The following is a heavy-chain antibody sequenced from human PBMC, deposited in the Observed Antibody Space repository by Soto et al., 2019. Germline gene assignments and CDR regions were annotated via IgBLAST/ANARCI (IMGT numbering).Heavy chain of an antibody. CDR2: IIPIFGTA. J-gene: IGHJ5*02. CDR3: ARDKTEYSSSWYPPDWFDP. CDR1: GGTFSSYA. V-gene: IGHV1-69*06. D-gene: IGHD6-13*01. Sequence: ASVKVSCKASGGTFSSYAISRVRQAPGQGLEWMGGIIPIFGTANYAQKFQGRVTITADKSTSTAYMELSSLRSEDTAVYYCARDKTEYSSSWYPPDWFDPWGQGTLVTVSS.